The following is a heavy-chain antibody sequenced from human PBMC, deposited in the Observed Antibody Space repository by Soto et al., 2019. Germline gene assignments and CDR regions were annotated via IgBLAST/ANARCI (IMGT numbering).Heavy chain of an antibody. D-gene: IGHD3-3*01. V-gene: IGHV3-30-3*01. Sequence: QVQLVESGGGVVQPGRSLRLSCAASGFTFSSYAMHWVHQAPGKGLEWVAVISYDGSNKYYADSVKGRFTISRDNSKNTLYLQMNSLRAEDTAVYYCARDRGSYYDFWSGYSLHYYGMDVWGQGTTVTVSS. CDR2: ISYDGSNK. CDR1: GFTFSSYA. J-gene: IGHJ6*02. CDR3: ARDRGSYYDFWSGYSLHYYGMDV.